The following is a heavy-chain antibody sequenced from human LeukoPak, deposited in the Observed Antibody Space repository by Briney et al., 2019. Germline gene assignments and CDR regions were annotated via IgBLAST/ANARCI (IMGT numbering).Heavy chain of an antibody. V-gene: IGHV3-20*04. Sequence: GGSLRLSCAASGFTFDDFGMSWVSQAPGKGLEWVSGINWNSGSTGYADSVKGRFTISRDNAKNSLYLQMNSLRAEDTALYYCARAYSSSWYYFDFWGQGTLVTVSS. CDR1: GFTFDDFG. CDR2: INWNSGST. J-gene: IGHJ4*02. CDR3: ARAYSSSWYYFDF. D-gene: IGHD6-13*01.